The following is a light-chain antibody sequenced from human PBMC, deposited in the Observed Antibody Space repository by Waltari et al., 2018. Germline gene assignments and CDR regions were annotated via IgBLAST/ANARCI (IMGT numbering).Light chain of an antibody. CDR1: QYITKRY. CDR2: GAS. Sequence: VLTQSPGTLSLSPGETATLSCRASQYITKRYFAWYQQKPGQAPRLLIYGASSRAAGIPDRFSGSGSGTDFTLTIIRLEPEDFAVYYCQQYGSSVMYTFGQGTELEIK. J-gene: IGKJ2*01. CDR3: QQYGSSVMYT. V-gene: IGKV3-20*01.